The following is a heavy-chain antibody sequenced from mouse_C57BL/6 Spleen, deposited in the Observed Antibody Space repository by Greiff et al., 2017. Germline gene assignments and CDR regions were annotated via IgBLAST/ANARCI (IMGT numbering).Heavy chain of an antibody. V-gene: IGHV3-8*01. CDR3: ARYRYYYGSSYSLYAMDY. Sequence: EVKLMESGPGLAKPSQTLSLTCSVTGYSITSDYWNWIRKFPGNKLEYMGYISYSGSTYYNPTLKSRISITRDTSKNQYYLQLNSVTTEDTATYYCARYRYYYGSSYSLYAMDYWGQGTSVTVSS. CDR2: ISYSGST. CDR1: GYSITSDY. J-gene: IGHJ4*01. D-gene: IGHD1-1*01.